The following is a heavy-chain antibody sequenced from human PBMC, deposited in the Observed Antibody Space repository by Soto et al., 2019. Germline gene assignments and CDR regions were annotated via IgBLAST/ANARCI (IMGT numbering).Heavy chain of an antibody. CDR2: VSHDGRNT. D-gene: IGHD6-19*01. Sequence: VQLVESGGGVVQPGRSLRLSCAASGYTFSDYAMHWVRQAPGKGLEWVAVVSHDGRNTHYADSVKGRFTSSRDSSKNTVSLEMTSLRADDTALYYCAKGGLQWLVTSDFNYWGQGALVTVSS. CDR1: GYTFSDYA. V-gene: IGHV3-30*18. CDR3: AKGGLQWLVTSDFNY. J-gene: IGHJ4*02.